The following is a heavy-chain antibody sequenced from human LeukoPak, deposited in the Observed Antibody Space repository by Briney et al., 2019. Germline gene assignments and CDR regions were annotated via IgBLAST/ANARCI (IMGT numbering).Heavy chain of an antibody. CDR3: ARELAAAAGHDAFDI. D-gene: IGHD6-13*01. CDR1: GFTFSDYA. Sequence: GGSLRLSCAASGFTFSDYAMSWVRQAPGKGLEWLSVISGGSSGSTYYADSVTGRFTVSRDNAKNSLYLQMNSLRAEDTAVYYCARELAAAAGHDAFDIWGQGTMVTVSS. CDR2: ISGGSSGST. J-gene: IGHJ3*02. V-gene: IGHV3-23*01.